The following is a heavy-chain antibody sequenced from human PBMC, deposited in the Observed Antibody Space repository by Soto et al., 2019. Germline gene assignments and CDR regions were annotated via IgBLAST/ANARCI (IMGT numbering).Heavy chain of an antibody. CDR2: INPNGGVT. CDR3: AMESGGAAATLDYYDFYMDV. CDR1: GDTFNDYY. J-gene: IGHJ6*03. V-gene: IGHV1-2*04. Sequence: QVQLVQSGAEVKKPGASVTVSCRSSGDTFNDYYIHWVRQAPGQGLEWMGWINPNGGVTKYAQKFQGWVSMTRDTSIRTVYMQLSRLRSDDTAVYYCAMESGGAAATLDYYDFYMDVWGTGTTVTVSS. D-gene: IGHD2-15*01.